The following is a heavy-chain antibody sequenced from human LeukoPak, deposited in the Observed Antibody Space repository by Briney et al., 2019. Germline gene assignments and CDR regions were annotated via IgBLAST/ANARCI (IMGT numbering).Heavy chain of an antibody. V-gene: IGHV3-23*01. CDR1: EFTISRYA. J-gene: IGHJ6*03. Sequence: PAWSVRLSCEASEFTISRYAMSWIRQAPGTGLEWVSTLSDSGSATYYADSVKGRFTTSRDNSKDTLYLQMDNLRADDTAVYYCAKHLGSHSFLFYYMDVWGQGTSVSVSS. D-gene: IGHD2-21*01. CDR3: AKHLGSHSFLFYYMDV. CDR2: LSDSGSAT.